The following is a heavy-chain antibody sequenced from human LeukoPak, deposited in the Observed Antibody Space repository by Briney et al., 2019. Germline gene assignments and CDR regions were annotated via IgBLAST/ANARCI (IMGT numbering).Heavy chain of an antibody. CDR3: ARADGTNSGRNAFDV. CDR2: LSTYTGRA. CDR1: GYRFHVYD. J-gene: IGHJ3*01. D-gene: IGHD4-23*01. Sequence: ASVKVSCKTSGYRFHVYDILWVRQAPGHGLDYAGCLSTYTGRANYAQKFQGRVSVITDESTSTAYLELTNLTSSDTGLYYCARADGTNSGRNAFDVWGLGTMATVAS. V-gene: IGHV1-18*01.